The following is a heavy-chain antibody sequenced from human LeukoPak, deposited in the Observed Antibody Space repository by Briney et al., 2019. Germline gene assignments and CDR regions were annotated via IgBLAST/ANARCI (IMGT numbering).Heavy chain of an antibody. CDR3: ARDSLWFGEIGFNI. J-gene: IGHJ3*02. D-gene: IGHD3-10*01. V-gene: IGHV4-59*01. CDR1: GGSFSGYY. CDR2: IYYSGST. Sequence: SETLSLTCAVYGGSFSGYYWSWIRQPPGKGLEWIGYIYYSGSTNYNPSLKSRVTISVDTSKNQFSLKLSSVTAADTAVYYCARDSLWFGEIGFNIWGQGTMVTVSS.